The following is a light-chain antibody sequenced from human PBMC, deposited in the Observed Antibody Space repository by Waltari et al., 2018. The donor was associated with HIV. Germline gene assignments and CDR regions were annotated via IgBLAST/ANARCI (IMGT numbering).Light chain of an antibody. V-gene: IGLV1-51*01. CDR3: GTWDSSLSAGGV. CDR2: ENN. Sequence: SVLTQPPSISAAPRQKVTIHCSGSSPTLWHNYVSWSQLLPGTAPQLLIDENNKRPSGIPDRFSGSKAGTSATLGIAGLQTGDESDYFCGTWDSSLSAGGVFGGGTKLTVL. CDR1: SPTLWHNY. J-gene: IGLJ2*01.